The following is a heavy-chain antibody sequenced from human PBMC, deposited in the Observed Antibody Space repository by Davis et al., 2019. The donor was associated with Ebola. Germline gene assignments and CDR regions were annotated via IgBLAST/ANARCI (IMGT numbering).Heavy chain of an antibody. Sequence: GESLKISCKGSGYSFTSYWISWVRQMPGKGLEWMGRIDPSDSYTNYSPSFQGHVTISADKSISTAYLQWSSLKASDTAMYYCARLSYDYSNPLRGAAVDYWGQGTLVTVSS. J-gene: IGHJ4*02. CDR3: ARLSYDYSNPLRGAAVDY. CDR2: IDPSDSYT. V-gene: IGHV5-10-1*01. D-gene: IGHD4-11*01. CDR1: GYSFTSYW.